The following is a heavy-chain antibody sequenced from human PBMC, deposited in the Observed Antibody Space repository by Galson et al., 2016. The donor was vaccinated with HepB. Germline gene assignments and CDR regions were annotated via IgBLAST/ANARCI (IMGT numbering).Heavy chain of an antibody. D-gene: IGHD2-2*01. CDR3: ARVGYCSSTTCRQAYDY. V-gene: IGHV3-72*01. CDR2: TRNKANSYAT. J-gene: IGHJ4*02. Sequence: SLRLSCAASGFTFSDHYMDWVRQAPGKGLEWVGRTRNKANSYATEYAASVKGRFTISRDDSKNSLYLQMKSLKIEDTAVYYCARVGYCSSTTCRQAYDYWGQETLVTVSS. CDR1: GFTFSDHY.